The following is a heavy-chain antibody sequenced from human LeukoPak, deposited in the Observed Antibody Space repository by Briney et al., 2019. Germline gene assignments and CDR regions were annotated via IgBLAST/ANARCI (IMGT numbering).Heavy chain of an antibody. CDR1: GGSFSGYY. V-gene: IGHV4-39*01. CDR2: IYYSGST. CDR3: SRHIVVVPAARREWEYYFDY. J-gene: IGHJ4*02. Sequence: SETLSLTCAVYGGSFSGYYWGWIRQPPGKGLEWIGSIYYSGSTYYSPSLKSRVTISVDTSKNQFSLKLSSVTAADTAVYYCSRHIVVVPAARREWEYYFDYWGQGTLVTVSS. D-gene: IGHD2-2*01.